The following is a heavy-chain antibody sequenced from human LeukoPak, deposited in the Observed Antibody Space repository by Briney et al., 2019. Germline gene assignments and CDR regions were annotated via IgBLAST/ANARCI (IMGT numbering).Heavy chain of an antibody. CDR3: ARTHFIISNYFDY. J-gene: IGHJ4*02. D-gene: IGHD3-3*02. Sequence: PSETLSLTCTVSGGSTSSGDYYWSWIRQPPGKGLEWIGEINPSGRTNYNPSLMSRVTISVDPSKSQFSLRLSSVTAADTAVYYCARTHFIISNYFDYWGQGTLVTVSS. CDR2: INPSGRT. CDR1: GGSTSSGDYY. V-gene: IGHV4-39*07.